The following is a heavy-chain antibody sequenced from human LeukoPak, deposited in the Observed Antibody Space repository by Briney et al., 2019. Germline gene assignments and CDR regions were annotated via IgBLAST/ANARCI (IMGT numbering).Heavy chain of an antibody. CDR1: GYTFTGYY. Sequence: ASVKVSCKASGYTFTGYYFHWVRQAPGQGLEWMGWINPNSGDTNYAQKFQGRVTMTRDTSISTAYMELSRLRSDDTPVYYCARGGRYCIGGSCYEGFDYWGQGTLVTVSS. D-gene: IGHD2-15*01. J-gene: IGHJ4*02. CDR3: ARGGRYCIGGSCYEGFDY. V-gene: IGHV1-2*02. CDR2: INPNSGDT.